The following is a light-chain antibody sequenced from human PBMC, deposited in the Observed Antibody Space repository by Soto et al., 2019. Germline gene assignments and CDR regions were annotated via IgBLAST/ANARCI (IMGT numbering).Light chain of an antibody. CDR3: QQYSGYPRT. CDR2: DAS. CDR1: QSISSR. Sequence: DIQMTQSPSTLSASVGDRVTITCRASQSISSRLAWYQQKPEKAPKLLIYDASSLESGVPSRFSGSGSGTEFTLTISSLQPDDFATYCCQQYSGYPRTFGQGTTVEIK. J-gene: IGKJ1*01. V-gene: IGKV1-5*01.